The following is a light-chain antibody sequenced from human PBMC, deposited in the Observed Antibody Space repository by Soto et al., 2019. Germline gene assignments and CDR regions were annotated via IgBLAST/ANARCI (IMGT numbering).Light chain of an antibody. V-gene: IGKV1-27*01. Sequence: DIQMTQSPSSLSASVGDRVTVTCRASQDIGTSLAWYQQKPGKVPKLLIYGASILQSGVPSRFSGSGAGTEFTLTVTSLQPEDVATYFCQKYNNAPRTFGQGTKVEIK. CDR1: QDIGTS. J-gene: IGKJ1*01. CDR2: GAS. CDR3: QKYNNAPRT.